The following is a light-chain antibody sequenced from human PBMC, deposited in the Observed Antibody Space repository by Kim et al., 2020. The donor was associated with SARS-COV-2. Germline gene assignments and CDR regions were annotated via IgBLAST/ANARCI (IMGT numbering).Light chain of an antibody. Sequence: RATIDCKSAQGVLYSTNNKNYLAWYQRTPGQPPKLLIYWASTRESGVPDGFSGTGSGTDFTLTIGSLQAEDVAVYYCQQYYSTPYTFGQGTKLEI. CDR1: QGVLYSTNNKNY. CDR2: WAS. V-gene: IGKV4-1*01. CDR3: QQYYSTPYT. J-gene: IGKJ2*01.